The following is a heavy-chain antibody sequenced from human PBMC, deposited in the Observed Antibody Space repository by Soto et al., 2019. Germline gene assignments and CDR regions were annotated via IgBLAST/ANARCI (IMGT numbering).Heavy chain of an antibody. Sequence: QVELVQSGAEVKKPGSSVKVSCKASGGTFSSYAISWVRQAPGQGLEWMGGIIPIFGTANYAQKFQGRVTITADESTSTAYMELSSLRSEDTAVYYCARDEGLPNTVTTLYGMDVWGQGTTVTVSS. CDR1: GGTFSSYA. CDR3: ARDEGLPNTVTTLYGMDV. CDR2: IIPIFGTA. J-gene: IGHJ6*02. V-gene: IGHV1-69*12. D-gene: IGHD4-4*01.